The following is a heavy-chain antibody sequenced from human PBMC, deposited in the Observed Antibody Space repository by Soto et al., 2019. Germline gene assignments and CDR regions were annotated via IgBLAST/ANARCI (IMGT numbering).Heavy chain of an antibody. CDR3: ARGIWGSLRYTMVRYYDGMDV. D-gene: IGHD3-16*02. CDR2: IIPTFGTA. V-gene: IGHV1-69*06. J-gene: IGHJ6*02. Sequence: VFCKXCGRTFSRYPIRWVRQAQGQPTEGLGGIIPTFGTANYAQKFQGRVTITADKSTSTAYMELSSLRSEDTAVYYCARGIWGSLRYTMVRYYDGMDVWGQGTTVTVSS. CDR1: GRTFSRYP.